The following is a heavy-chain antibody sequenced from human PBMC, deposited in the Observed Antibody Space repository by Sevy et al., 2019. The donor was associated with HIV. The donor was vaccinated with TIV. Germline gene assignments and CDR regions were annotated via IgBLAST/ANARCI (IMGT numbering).Heavy chain of an antibody. CDR1: GFTFSSYD. CDR2: IGSGGDA. Sequence: GGSLRLSCGASGFTFSSYDMHWVRQAAGKGLEWVSGIGSGGDAYYPGSVKGRFTISRDNSKNTLYLQMNTVRADDTALYYCARDAAEGPYGDTFFSNWFDAWGQGTLVTVSS. J-gene: IGHJ5*02. D-gene: IGHD3-10*01. CDR3: ARDAAEGPYGDTFFSNWFDA. V-gene: IGHV3-13*01.